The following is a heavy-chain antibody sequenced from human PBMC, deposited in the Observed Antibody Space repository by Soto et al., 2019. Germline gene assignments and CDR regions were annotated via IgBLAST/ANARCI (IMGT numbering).Heavy chain of an antibody. CDR1: GFAVSNSG. CDR3: AKGPASDPRVYDN. CDR2: ISPSGDII. J-gene: IGHJ4*02. Sequence: PGGALRLAGGGAGFAVSNSGMTWVRQAPGKGLEWVSSISPSGDIINTADSVRGRFAISRDNSKNTLYLQMNSLRAEDSAVYHCAKGPASDPRVYDNWGQGTLVTVSS. V-gene: IGHV3-23*01.